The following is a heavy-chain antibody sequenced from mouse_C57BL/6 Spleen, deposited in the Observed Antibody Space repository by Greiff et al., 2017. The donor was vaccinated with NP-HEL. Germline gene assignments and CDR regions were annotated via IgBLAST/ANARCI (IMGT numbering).Heavy chain of an antibody. CDR2: INPNNGGT. CDR3: ASSSGYEIDYAMDY. V-gene: IGHV1-26*01. D-gene: IGHD3-2*02. CDR1: GYTFTDYY. Sequence: EVQLQQSGPELVKPGASVKISCKASGYTFTDYYMNWVKQSHGKSLEWIGDINPNNGGTSYNQKFKGKATLTVDKSSNTAYMELRSLTSEDSAVYYCASSSGYEIDYAMDYWGQGTSVTVSS. J-gene: IGHJ4*01.